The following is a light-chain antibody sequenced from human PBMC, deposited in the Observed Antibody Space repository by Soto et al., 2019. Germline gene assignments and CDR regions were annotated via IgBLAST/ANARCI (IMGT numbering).Light chain of an antibody. Sequence: DIPMTQSPSTLSASVGDRVTITCRASQSISVWLAWYQQKPGKAPKLLIHDASSLQSGVPSRFSGSGSGTEFTLTISSLQPDDSATYFCQQYNSRVYTFGQGTKLEIK. J-gene: IGKJ2*01. CDR3: QQYNSRVYT. CDR2: DAS. CDR1: QSISVW. V-gene: IGKV1-5*01.